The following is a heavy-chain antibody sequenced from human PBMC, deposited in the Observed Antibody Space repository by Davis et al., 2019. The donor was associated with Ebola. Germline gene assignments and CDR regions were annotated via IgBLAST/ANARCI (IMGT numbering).Heavy chain of an antibody. CDR1: GGSFIGHY. V-gene: IGHV4-34*01. Sequence: MPSDTLSLTCAFYGGSFIGHYGNWIRRLQGKGLEWIGEINHSGNTNYNPSLKSRVTISVDTSKNQFSLKLNSVTAADTAMYYCARSGYTGYDPRINFDFWGQGTLVTVSS. CDR2: INHSGNT. CDR3: ARSGYTGYDPRINFDF. D-gene: IGHD5-12*01. J-gene: IGHJ4*02.